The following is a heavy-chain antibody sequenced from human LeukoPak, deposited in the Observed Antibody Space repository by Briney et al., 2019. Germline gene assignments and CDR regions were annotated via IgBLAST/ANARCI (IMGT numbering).Heavy chain of an antibody. CDR3: ASARDGNFYWDY. J-gene: IGHJ4*02. D-gene: IGHD3-9*01. CDR1: GYTFGTYW. CDR2: IHLRDSLT. Sequence: GESLKISCQLSGYTFGTYWIGWVRQVPGKGLEWMGIIHLRDSLTYYSPSWQGQVIISDDKSISTAYPQWNSLTASDSGIYYCASARDGNFYWDYWAQGTLVTVAS. V-gene: IGHV5-51*01.